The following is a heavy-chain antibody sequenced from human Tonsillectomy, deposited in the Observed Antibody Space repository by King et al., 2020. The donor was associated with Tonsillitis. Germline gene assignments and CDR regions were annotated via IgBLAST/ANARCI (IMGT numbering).Heavy chain of an antibody. CDR2: ISYDGSNK. CDR3: ARGIGVGDPSGW. V-gene: IGHV3-30*04. D-gene: IGHD3-22*01. Sequence: VQLVESGGGVVQPGRSLRLSCAASGFTLSSYAMHWVRQAPGKGLEWVAVISYDGSNKYYADSVKGRFTISRDNYKNTLYLQMNSLRVEDTAVYHCARGIGVGDPSGWWGQGTLVSVSS. J-gene: IGHJ4*02. CDR1: GFTLSSYA.